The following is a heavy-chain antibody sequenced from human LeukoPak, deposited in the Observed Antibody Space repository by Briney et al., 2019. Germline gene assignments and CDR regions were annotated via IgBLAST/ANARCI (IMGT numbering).Heavy chain of an antibody. J-gene: IGHJ3*02. Sequence: SQTLSLTCTVSGGSISSGSYYWSWIRQPAGKGLEWIGRIYTSGSTNYNPSLKSRVTISADTSKNQFSLKLSSVTAADTAVYYCARDRDAFDIWGQGTMVTVSS. V-gene: IGHV4-61*02. CDR2: IYTSGST. CDR1: GGSISSGSYY. CDR3: ARDRDAFDI.